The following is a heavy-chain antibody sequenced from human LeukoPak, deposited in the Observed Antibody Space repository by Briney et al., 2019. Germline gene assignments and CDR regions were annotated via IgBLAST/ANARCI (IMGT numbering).Heavy chain of an antibody. J-gene: IGHJ5*02. V-gene: IGHV3-21*04. Sequence: GGSLRLSCAASGFTFSSYTMNWVRQAPGKGLEWVSSISTSSIYIYYADSVKGRFTISRDNAKNSLYLQMNSLRAEDTAVYYCAKEALEWELPGNNWFDPWGQGTLVTVSS. CDR3: AKEALEWELPGNNWFDP. CDR2: ISTSSIYI. D-gene: IGHD1-26*01. CDR1: GFTFSSYT.